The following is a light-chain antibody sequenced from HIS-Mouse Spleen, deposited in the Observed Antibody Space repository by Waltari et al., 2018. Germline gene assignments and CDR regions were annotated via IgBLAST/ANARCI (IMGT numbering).Light chain of an antibody. CDR1: SSDVWSYNL. V-gene: IGLV2-23*01. J-gene: IGLJ3*02. CDR2: EGS. CDR3: CSYAGSSTPWV. Sequence: QSALTQPASVSGSPGQSITISCTGTSSDVWSYNLVSWYQQHPGKAPKLMIYEGSKRPSGVSNRFSGSKSGNTASLTISGLQAEDEADYYCCSYAGSSTPWVFGGGTKLTVL.